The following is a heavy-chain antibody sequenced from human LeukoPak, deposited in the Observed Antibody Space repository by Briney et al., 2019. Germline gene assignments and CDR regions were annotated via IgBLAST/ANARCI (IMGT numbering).Heavy chain of an antibody. D-gene: IGHD5-24*01. V-gene: IGHV4-34*01. J-gene: IGHJ4*02. CDR2: INHSGST. CDR3: ARAQGRWLQLRFFDY. CDR1: GGSFSGYY. Sequence: SETLSLTCAVYGGSFSGYYWSWLRQPPGKGLEWIGEINHSGSTNYNPSLKSRVTISVDTSKNQFSLKLSAVTAADTAVYYCARAQGRWLQLRFFDYWGQGTLVTVSS.